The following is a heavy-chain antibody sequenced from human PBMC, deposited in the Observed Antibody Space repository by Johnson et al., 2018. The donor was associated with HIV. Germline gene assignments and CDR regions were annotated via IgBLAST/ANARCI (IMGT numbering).Heavy chain of an antibody. CDR2: IRYDGGNK. V-gene: IGHV3-30*02. CDR1: GFTFSSYG. J-gene: IGHJ3*02. Sequence: QMQLVESGGGVVQPGGSLILSCAASGFTFSSYGMHWVRQAPGKGLEGVAFIRYDGGNKYSADSVKGRFTISRDNSKNTLYLKKNSLRAEDTAVYYCARVGGLYCSSTSCDKGDAFDIWGQGTMVTVSS. D-gene: IGHD2-2*02. CDR3: ARVGGLYCSSTSCDKGDAFDI.